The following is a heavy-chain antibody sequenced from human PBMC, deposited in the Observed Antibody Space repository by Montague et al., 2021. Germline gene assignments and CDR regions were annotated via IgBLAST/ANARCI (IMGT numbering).Heavy chain of an antibody. CDR1: GFTFSLYA. CDR3: ARNLASAAPGAFDI. Sequence: SLRLSCAASGFTFSLYAMSRVRQAPGKGLLWVSRITLDGSSTTFADSVKGRFTTSRDNAKATLYLQMNSLRVEDTAVYYCARNLASAAPGAFDIWGQGTMVTVSS. J-gene: IGHJ3*02. D-gene: IGHD6-13*01. V-gene: IGHV3-74*01. CDR2: ITLDGSST.